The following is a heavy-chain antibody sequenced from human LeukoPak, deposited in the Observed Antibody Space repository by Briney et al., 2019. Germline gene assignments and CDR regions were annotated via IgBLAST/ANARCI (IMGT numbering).Heavy chain of an antibody. CDR3: ARDRHTMVRGIAPSFDY. CDR1: GYTLTELS. J-gene: IGHJ4*02. V-gene: IGHV1-24*01. CDR2: FDPEEGKT. Sequence: ASVKVSCKVSGYTLTELSMHWVRQAPGKGLEWLGGFDPEEGKTVYAQMFQGRVTMIEETFTDTAYMELSSLRSEDTAVYYCARDRHTMVRGIAPSFDYWGQGTLVTVSS. D-gene: IGHD3-10*01.